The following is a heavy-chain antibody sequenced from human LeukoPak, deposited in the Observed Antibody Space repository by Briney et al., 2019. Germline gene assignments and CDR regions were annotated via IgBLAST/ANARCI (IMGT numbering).Heavy chain of an antibody. CDR2: IYSGGST. CDR3: ARAPRGTTVTTYLGY. V-gene: IGHV3-53*04. CDR1: GFTVSSNY. J-gene: IGHJ4*02. D-gene: IGHD4-17*01. Sequence: GGSLRLSCAASGFTVSSNYMSWVRQAPGKGLEWVSVIYSGGSTYYADSVKGRFTISRHNSKNTLYLQMNSLRAEDTAVYYCARAPRGTTVTTYLGYWGQGTLVTVSS.